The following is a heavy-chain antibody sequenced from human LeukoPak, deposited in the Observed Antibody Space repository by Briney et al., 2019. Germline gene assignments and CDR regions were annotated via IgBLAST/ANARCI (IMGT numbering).Heavy chain of an antibody. J-gene: IGHJ4*02. V-gene: IGHV4-59*01. D-gene: IGHD3-22*01. CDR1: GGSISSYY. CDR3: AREIHSSGYYQNYYFDY. CDR2: IYYSGST. Sequence: PSETLSLTCTVSGGSISSYYWSWIRQPPGKVLEWIGYIYYSGSTNYNPSLKSRVTISVDTSKNQFSLKLSSVTAADTAVYYCAREIHSSGYYQNYYFDYWGQGTLVTVSS.